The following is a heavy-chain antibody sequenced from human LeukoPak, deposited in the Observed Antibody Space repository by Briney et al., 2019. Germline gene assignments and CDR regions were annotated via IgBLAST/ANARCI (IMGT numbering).Heavy chain of an antibody. Sequence: PGGSLRLSCAASGITFSRFWMSWVRQAPGKGLQWVANINQDGSEKHYVDSVKGRFTISRDNAENSLYLQMNSLRGEDTAVYYCARNRGGNEFDYWGQGTLVTVSS. CDR1: GITFSRFW. D-gene: IGHD4-23*01. CDR3: ARNRGGNEFDY. J-gene: IGHJ4*02. CDR2: INQDGSEK. V-gene: IGHV3-7*01.